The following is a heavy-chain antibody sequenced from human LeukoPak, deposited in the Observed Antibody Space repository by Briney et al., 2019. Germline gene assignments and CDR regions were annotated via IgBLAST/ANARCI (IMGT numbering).Heavy chain of an antibody. CDR1: GYTFTSYG. J-gene: IGHJ4*02. CDR2: ISAYNGNT. CDR3: ARAVGYYYDSSGAGNY. Sequence: ASVKVSCKASGYTFTSYGISWVRQAPGQGLEWMGWISAYNGNTNYAQKLQGRVTMTTDTSTSTAYMELRSVRSDDTAVYYCARAVGYYYDSSGAGNYWGQGTLVTVSS. D-gene: IGHD3-22*01. V-gene: IGHV1-18*01.